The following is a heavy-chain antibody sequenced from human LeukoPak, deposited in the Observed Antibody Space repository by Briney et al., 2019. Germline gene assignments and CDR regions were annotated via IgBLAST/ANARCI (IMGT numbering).Heavy chain of an antibody. D-gene: IGHD3-22*01. CDR3: AREDYYDSSGNPYYIDY. CDR2: VSSGSDYI. Sequence: GGSLRLSCAASGFTFGTYIMIWVRQAAGKGLEWVSSVSSGSDYIYYANSVKGRFTISKDNTKHSLYLQMNSLRAEDTAVYYCAREDYYDSSGNPYYIDYWGQGTLVTVSS. V-gene: IGHV3-21*01. CDR1: GFTFGTYI. J-gene: IGHJ4*02.